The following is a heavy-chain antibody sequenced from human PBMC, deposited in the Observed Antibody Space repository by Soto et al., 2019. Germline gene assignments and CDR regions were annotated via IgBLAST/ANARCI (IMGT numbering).Heavy chain of an antibody. D-gene: IGHD3-16*01. V-gene: IGHV1-18*01. J-gene: IGHJ4*02. CDR3: AKEPSRGSHADY. CDR1: GYTFTSYG. Sequence: GASVKVSCKASGYTFTSYGISWVRQAPGQGLEWMGRISAYNGNTNYAQKLQGRVTMTTDTSTSTAYMELRSLRSDDTAVYYCAKEPSRGSHADYWGQGTLVTVSS. CDR2: ISAYNGNT.